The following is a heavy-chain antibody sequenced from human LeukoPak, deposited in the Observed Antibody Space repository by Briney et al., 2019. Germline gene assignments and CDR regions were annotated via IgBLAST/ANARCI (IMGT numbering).Heavy chain of an antibody. CDR1: GGTFSSYA. CDR2: IIPIFGTA. Sequence: GASVKVSCKASGGTFSSYAISWVRQAPGQGHEWMGGIIPIFGTANYAQKFQGRVTITTDESTSTAYMELSSLRSEDTAVYYCARAAAGSLYYYYYYMDVWGKGTTVTVSS. D-gene: IGHD6-13*01. V-gene: IGHV1-69*05. J-gene: IGHJ6*03. CDR3: ARAAAGSLYYYYYYMDV.